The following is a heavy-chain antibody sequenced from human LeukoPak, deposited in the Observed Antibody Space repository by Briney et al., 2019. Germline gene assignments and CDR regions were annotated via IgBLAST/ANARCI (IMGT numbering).Heavy chain of an antibody. CDR1: GFSISNSA. V-gene: IGHV3-23*01. J-gene: IGHJ4*02. Sequence: GGSLRLSCAASGFSISNSAMSWVRQAPGKGLEWVSLIVASSGSTFYADSVKGRFTISRDSSKNTLYLQMNSLRAEDMAVYYCAKGAYDYIEMGYFDYWGQGTWSPSPQ. CDR3: AKGAYDYIEMGYFDY. D-gene: IGHD5-12*01. CDR2: IVASSGST.